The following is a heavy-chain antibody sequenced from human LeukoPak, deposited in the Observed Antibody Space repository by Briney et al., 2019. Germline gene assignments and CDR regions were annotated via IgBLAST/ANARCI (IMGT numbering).Heavy chain of an antibody. J-gene: IGHJ4*02. CDR3: ARDRYYYDSRGAGVPDY. CDR1: GFTLSSYY. Sequence: GGSLTLSCTASGFTLSSYYVIWVRQAPGKGLEWVANMKPDGNEKHYEDSMRSRFTIFRDNAKNSLYLQMNSLIAQDTAVYDCARDRYYYDSRGAGVPDYWGQGTLVTVSS. V-gene: IGHV3-7*04. CDR2: MKPDGNEK. D-gene: IGHD3-22*01.